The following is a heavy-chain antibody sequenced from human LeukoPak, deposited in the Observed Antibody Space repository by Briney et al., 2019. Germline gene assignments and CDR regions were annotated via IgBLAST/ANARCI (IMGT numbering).Heavy chain of an antibody. J-gene: IGHJ3*02. V-gene: IGHV4-59*01. CDR2: IYYSGST. CDR1: GGSISSYY. Sequence: SETLSLTCTVSGGSISSYYWSWIRQPPGKGLEWIGYIYYSGSTNYNPSLKSRVTISVDTSKNQFSLKLSSVAAADTAVYYCARESNRVWAPGAFDIWGQGTMVTVSS. D-gene: IGHD3-16*01. CDR3: ARESNRVWAPGAFDI.